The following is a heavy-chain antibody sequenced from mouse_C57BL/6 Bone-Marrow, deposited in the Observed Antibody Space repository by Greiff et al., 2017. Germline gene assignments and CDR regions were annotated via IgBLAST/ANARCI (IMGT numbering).Heavy chain of an antibody. CDR2: INPNNGGT. D-gene: IGHD3-3*01. CDR3: ASEGLSWFAY. CDR1: GYTFTDYN. V-gene: IGHV1-22*01. J-gene: IGHJ3*01. Sequence: VQLQQSGPELVKPGASVKMSCKASGYTFTDYNMHWVKQSHGKSLEWIGYINPNNGGTSYNQKFKGKATLTVNKSSSTAYMEHRSLTSEDSAVYYCASEGLSWFAYWGQGTLVTVSA.